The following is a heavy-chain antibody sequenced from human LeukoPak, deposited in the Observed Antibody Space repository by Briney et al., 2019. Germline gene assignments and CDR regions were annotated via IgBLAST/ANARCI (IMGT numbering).Heavy chain of an antibody. CDR3: AKDILAVAGGFDY. D-gene: IGHD6-19*01. Sequence: GGSLRLSCAASGFTFDDYAMHWVRQAPGKGLEWVSGISWNSGSIGYADSVKGRFTISRDNAKNSLYLQMNSQRAEDTALYYCAKDILAVAGGFDYWGQGTLVTVSS. CDR2: ISWNSGSI. V-gene: IGHV3-9*01. J-gene: IGHJ4*02. CDR1: GFTFDDYA.